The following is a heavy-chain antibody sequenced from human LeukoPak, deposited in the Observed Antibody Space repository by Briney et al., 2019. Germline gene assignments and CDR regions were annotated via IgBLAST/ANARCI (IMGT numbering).Heavy chain of an antibody. D-gene: IGHD3-10*01. J-gene: IGHJ5*02. CDR2: ISSSSSYI. CDR1: GFTFSSYS. CDR3: ARDALWFGELYMNWFDP. Sequence: GGSLRLSCAASGFTFSSYSMNWVRQAPRKGLEWVSSISSSSSYIYYADSVKGRFTISRDNAKNSLYLQMNSLRAEDTAVYYCARDALWFGELYMNWFDPWGQGTLVTVSS. V-gene: IGHV3-21*01.